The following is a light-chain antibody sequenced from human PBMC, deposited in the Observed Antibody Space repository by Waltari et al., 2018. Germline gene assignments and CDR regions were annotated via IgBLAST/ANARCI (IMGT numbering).Light chain of an antibody. CDR3: QQYDNLPLT. J-gene: IGKJ4*01. Sequence: DIQMTQSPSSLSASLGDSVTITCQASQDISNYLNWYQQKPGKAPKLLIYDASNLETGVPSRFSGSGSGTDFTFTISSLQPEDIATYYCQQYDNLPLTFGGGTKVEIK. CDR2: DAS. V-gene: IGKV1-33*01. CDR1: QDISNY.